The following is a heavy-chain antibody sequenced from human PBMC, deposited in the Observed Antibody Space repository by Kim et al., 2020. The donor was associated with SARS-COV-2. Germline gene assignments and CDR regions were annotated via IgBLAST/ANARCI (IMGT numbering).Heavy chain of an antibody. J-gene: IGHJ4*02. V-gene: IGHV3-23*01. CDR1: GFTFSSYA. Sequence: GGSLRLSCAASGFTFSSYAMSWVRQAPGKGLEWVSAISGSGGSTYYADSVKGRFTISRDNSKNTLYLQMNSLRAEDTAVYYCAKDPVATILGYCSGGSCYSQFDYWGQGTLVTVSS. D-gene: IGHD2-15*01. CDR2: ISGSGGST. CDR3: AKDPVATILGYCSGGSCYSQFDY.